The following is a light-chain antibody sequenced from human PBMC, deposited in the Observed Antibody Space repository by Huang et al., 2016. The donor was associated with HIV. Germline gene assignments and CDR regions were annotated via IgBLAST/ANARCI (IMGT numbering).Light chain of an antibody. V-gene: IGKV1-33*01. CDR2: DAS. Sequence: DIQMTQSPSSLSASVGDRVNITCQASQDISHYLTWDQQKTGKAPKLLIYDASNLETGVPSRFSGSGSGTDFIFTISSLQPEDIATYYCQQYYNLPLTFGQGTKLEIK. CDR1: QDISHY. J-gene: IGKJ2*01. CDR3: QQYYNLPLT.